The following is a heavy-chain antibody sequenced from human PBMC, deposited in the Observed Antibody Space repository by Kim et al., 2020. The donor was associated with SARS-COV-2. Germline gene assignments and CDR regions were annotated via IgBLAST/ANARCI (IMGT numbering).Heavy chain of an antibody. CDR1: GGSISSSSYY. J-gene: IGHJ5*02. CDR3: ARLRGVVVPAASGWFDP. Sequence: SETLSLTCTVSGGSISSSSYYWGWIRQPPGKGLEWIGSIYYSGSTYYNPSLKSRVTISVDTSKNQFSLKLSSVTAADTAVYYCARLRGVVVPAASGWFDPWGQGTLVTVSS. V-gene: IGHV4-39*01. CDR2: IYYSGST. D-gene: IGHD2-2*01.